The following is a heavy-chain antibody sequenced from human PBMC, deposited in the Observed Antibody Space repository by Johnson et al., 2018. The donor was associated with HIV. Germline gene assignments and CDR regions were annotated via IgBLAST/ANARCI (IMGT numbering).Heavy chain of an antibody. CDR3: AKALGVYGDYVLDAFDI. Sequence: QVQLVESGGGVVQPGGSLRLSCAASGFTFSSYGMHWVRQAPGKGLEWVAFIRYDGSNKYYADSVKGRFTISRDNSNNTLYLQMNSLRAEDTAVYYCAKALGVYGDYVLDAFDIWGQGTMVTVSS. D-gene: IGHD4-17*01. V-gene: IGHV3-30*02. CDR2: IRYDGSNK. CDR1: GFTFSSYG. J-gene: IGHJ3*02.